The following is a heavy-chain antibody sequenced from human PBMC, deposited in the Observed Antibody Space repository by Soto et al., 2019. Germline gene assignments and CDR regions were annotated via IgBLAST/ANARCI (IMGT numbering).Heavy chain of an antibody. CDR2: IIPIFGTA. CDR3: ARDSRYGSGSYYNFDY. D-gene: IGHD3-10*01. J-gene: IGHJ4*02. V-gene: IGHV1-69*13. Sequence: ASVKVSCKASGGTFSSYAISWVRQAPGQGLEWMGGIIPIFGTANYAQKFQGRVTITADESTSTAYMELSSLRSEDTAVYYCARDSRYGSGSYYNFDYWGQGTLVTVSS. CDR1: GGTFSSYA.